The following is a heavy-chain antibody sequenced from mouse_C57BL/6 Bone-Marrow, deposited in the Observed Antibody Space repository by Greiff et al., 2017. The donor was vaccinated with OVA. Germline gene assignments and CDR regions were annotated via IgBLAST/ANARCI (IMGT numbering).Heavy chain of an antibody. D-gene: IGHD2-1*01. J-gene: IGHJ2*01. CDR1: GFTFSSYG. Sequence: EVQLQESGGDLVKPGGSLKLSCAASGFTFSSYGMSWVRQTPDKRLEWVATISSGGSYTYYPDSVKGRFTISRDNAKNTLYLQMSSLKSEDTAMYYCARHGGNYSYFDYWGQGTTLTVSS. CDR3: ARHGGNYSYFDY. CDR2: ISSGGSYT. V-gene: IGHV5-6*01.